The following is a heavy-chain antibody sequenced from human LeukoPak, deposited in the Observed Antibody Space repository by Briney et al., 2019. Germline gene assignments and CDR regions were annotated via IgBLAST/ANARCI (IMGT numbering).Heavy chain of an antibody. D-gene: IGHD6-13*01. J-gene: IGHJ4*02. CDR3: AKDTASQVAASYDS. Sequence: GGSLRLSCAASGFTFDDYAMHWVRQAPGKGLEWVSGISWNSGSIGYADSVKGRFTISRDNAKNSLYLQMNSLRAEDTALYYCAKDTASQVAASYDSWGQGTLVTVSS. V-gene: IGHV3-9*01. CDR1: GFTFDDYA. CDR2: ISWNSGSI.